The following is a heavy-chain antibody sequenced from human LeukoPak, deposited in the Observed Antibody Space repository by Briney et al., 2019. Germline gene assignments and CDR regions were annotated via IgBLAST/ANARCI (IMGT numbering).Heavy chain of an antibody. Sequence: ASVEVSYKTSGYTFSGYYIHWVRQAPGQGLEWVGWVSGNNNNADYAEKFQDRVAMATDTSTTTAYMDLRSLTSDDTAVYYCVKHRAFLGEHLGRLGGFDIWGQGTLVTVSS. CDR1: GYTFSGYY. J-gene: IGHJ3*02. D-gene: IGHD1-26*01. V-gene: IGHV1-18*04. CDR3: VKHRAFLGEHLGRLGGFDI. CDR2: VSGNNNNA.